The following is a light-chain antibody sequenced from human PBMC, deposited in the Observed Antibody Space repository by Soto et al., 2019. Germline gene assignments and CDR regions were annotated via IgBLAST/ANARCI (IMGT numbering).Light chain of an antibody. CDR3: QQYGSAPGT. CDR1: QSVSSSY. J-gene: IGKJ1*01. CDR2: GAS. Sequence: EIVLTQSSGTLSLSPGERATLSCRASQSVSSSYLAWYQQEPGPAPRLLIYGASSRATGIPDRFSGSGSGTDFTFTISRLEPEDFALYYCQQYGSAPGTFGQGTKVEIK. V-gene: IGKV3-20*01.